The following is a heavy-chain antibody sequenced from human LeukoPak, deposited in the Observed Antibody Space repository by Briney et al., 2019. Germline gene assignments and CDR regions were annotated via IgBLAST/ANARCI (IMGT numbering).Heavy chain of an antibody. D-gene: IGHD6-13*01. CDR3: ARGTEKQLPFLDY. V-gene: IGHV1-8*01. CDR1: GYTFTSYD. Sequence: ASVKVSCKASGYTFTSYDINWVRQATGQGLEWMGWMNPNSGNTGYAQKFQGRVTMTRDTSTSTVYMEVSSLRSEDTAVYYCARGTEKQLPFLDYWGQGTLVIVSS. CDR2: MNPNSGNT. J-gene: IGHJ4*02.